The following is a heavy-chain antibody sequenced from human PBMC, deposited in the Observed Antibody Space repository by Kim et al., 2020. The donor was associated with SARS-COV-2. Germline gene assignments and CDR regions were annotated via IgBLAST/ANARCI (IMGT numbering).Heavy chain of an antibody. V-gene: IGHV4-61*02. Sequence: SETLSLTCTVSGGSISSGSYYWSWIRQPAGKGLEWIGRIYTSGNTNYNPSLKSRVTISVHTSKNQFSLKLSSVTAADTAVYYCACQAFGYSGYDWESDFDYWGQGTLVTVSS. CDR1: GGSISSGSYY. J-gene: IGHJ4*02. CDR3: ACQAFGYSGYDWESDFDY. D-gene: IGHD5-12*01. CDR2: IYTSGNT.